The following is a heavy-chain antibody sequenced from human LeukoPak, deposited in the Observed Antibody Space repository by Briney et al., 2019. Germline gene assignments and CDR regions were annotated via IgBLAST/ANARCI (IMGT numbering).Heavy chain of an antibody. CDR1: GFTFRSYW. D-gene: IGHD4-11*01. CDR3: ARVSDYSNYFDY. Sequence: GGSLRLSCAASGFTFRSYWMSWVRQAPGKGLEWVANIKQDGSEKYYVGSVKGRFTISRDNAKNSLYLQMNSLRAEDTAVYYCARVSDYSNYFDYWGQGTLVTVSS. CDR2: IKQDGSEK. V-gene: IGHV3-7*02. J-gene: IGHJ4*02.